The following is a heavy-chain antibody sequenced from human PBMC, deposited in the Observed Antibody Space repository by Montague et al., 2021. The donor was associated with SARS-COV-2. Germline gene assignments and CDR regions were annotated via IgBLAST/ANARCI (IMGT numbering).Heavy chain of an antibody. V-gene: IGHV3-30*04. Sequence: SLRLSCAASGFTFSSYAMHWVRQASGKGLEWVAVISYDGSNKYYADSVKGRFTISRDNSKNTLYLQMNSLRAEDTAVYYCAAEMATISAPLDYWGQGTLVTVSS. CDR2: ISYDGSNK. J-gene: IGHJ4*02. D-gene: IGHD5-24*01. CDR3: AAEMATISAPLDY. CDR1: GFTFSSYA.